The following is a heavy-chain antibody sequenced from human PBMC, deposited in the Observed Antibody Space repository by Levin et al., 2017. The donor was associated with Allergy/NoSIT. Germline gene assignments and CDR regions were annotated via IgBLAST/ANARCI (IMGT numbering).Heavy chain of an antibody. CDR3: AREEGWGYHYGMDV. J-gene: IGHJ6*02. CDR2: IKQDGSET. V-gene: IGHV3-7*01. Sequence: GGSLRLSCAASGFPFTSFWMTWVRQAPGKGLEWVANIKQDGSETYYVDSVKGRFTISRDNSKNSVYLQMNSLRVDDTAVYYCAREEGWGYHYGMDVWGQGTTVSVSS. D-gene: IGHD3-16*02. CDR1: GFPFTSFW.